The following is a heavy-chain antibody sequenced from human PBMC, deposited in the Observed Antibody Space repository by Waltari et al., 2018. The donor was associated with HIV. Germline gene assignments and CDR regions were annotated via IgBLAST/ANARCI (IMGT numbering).Heavy chain of an antibody. CDR3: TSEEDYGSGSHFDY. J-gene: IGHJ4*02. CDR2: IKTKGGGGAT. D-gene: IGHD3-10*01. V-gene: IGHV3-15*01. CDR1: GFTLNSAW. Sequence: EVQLVESGGDLLKPGGGLRLSCAASGFTLNSAWMSWVRQAPGRGLEWVGRIKTKGGGGATDYAATVKGRFTISRDDSKNTVYLQMNSLKIEDTAVYDCTSEEDYGSGSHFDYWGQGTLVTVSS.